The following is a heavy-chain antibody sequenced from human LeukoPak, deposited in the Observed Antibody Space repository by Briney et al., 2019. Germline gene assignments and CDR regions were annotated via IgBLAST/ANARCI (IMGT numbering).Heavy chain of an antibody. CDR2: ISGSGGST. CDR3: ATHLETGDAFDI. D-gene: IGHD5-24*01. CDR1: GFTFSSYA. Sequence: GGSLKLSCAASGFTFSSYAMSWVRQAPGKALERVSAISGSGGSTYYADSVKGRFTISRDNSKNTLYPQMNSLRAEDTAVYYCATHLETGDAFDIWGQGTMVTVSS. J-gene: IGHJ3*02. V-gene: IGHV3-23*01.